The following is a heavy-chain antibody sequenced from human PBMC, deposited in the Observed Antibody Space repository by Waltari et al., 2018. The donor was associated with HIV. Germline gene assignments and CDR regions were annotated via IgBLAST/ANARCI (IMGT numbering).Heavy chain of an antibody. D-gene: IGHD5-12*01. CDR2: IYSSGNT. CDR3: ARGRFEGYILYYYYGMDV. Sequence: QVQLQESGPGLVKPSQTLSLTCPVSGGSISHGSYSGNWIRQPAGKGLEWIGRIYSSGNTNYNPSLKSRVTISVDTSKNQFSLKLSSVTAADTAVYYCARGRFEGYILYYYYGMDVWGQGTTVSVSS. J-gene: IGHJ6*02. CDR1: GGSISHGSYS. V-gene: IGHV4-61*02.